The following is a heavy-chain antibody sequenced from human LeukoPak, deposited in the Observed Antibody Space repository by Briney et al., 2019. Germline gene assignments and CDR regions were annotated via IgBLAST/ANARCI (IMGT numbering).Heavy chain of an antibody. D-gene: IGHD1-1*01. CDR3: ANGGYGAFDI. J-gene: IGHJ3*02. V-gene: IGHV4-34*01. Sequence: SETLSLTCAVYGGSFSGDYWSWIRQPPGKGLEWIGEINHSGSTNYNPSLKSRVTISVDTSKNQFSLKLSSVTAADTAVYYCANGGYGAFDIWGQGTMVTVSS. CDR1: GGSFSGDY. CDR2: INHSGST.